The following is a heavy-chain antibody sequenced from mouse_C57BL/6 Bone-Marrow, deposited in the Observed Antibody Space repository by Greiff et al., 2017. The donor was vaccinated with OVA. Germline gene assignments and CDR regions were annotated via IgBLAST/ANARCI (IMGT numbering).Heavy chain of an antibody. CDR3: ARRRIITTVVAPYAMDY. Sequence: VKVVESGPELVKPGASVKISCKASGYAFSSSWMNWVKQRPGKGLEWIGRIYPGDGDTNYNGKFKGKATLTVDKSSSTAYMELRSLTSEDSAVYYCARRRIITTVVAPYAMDYWGQGTSVTVSS. V-gene: IGHV1-82*01. CDR1: GYAFSSSW. CDR2: IYPGDGDT. J-gene: IGHJ4*01. D-gene: IGHD1-1*01.